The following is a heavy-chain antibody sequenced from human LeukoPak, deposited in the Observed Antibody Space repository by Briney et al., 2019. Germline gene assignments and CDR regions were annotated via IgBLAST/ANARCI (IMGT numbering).Heavy chain of an antibody. J-gene: IGHJ5*02. V-gene: IGHV1-2*04. Sequence: ASVKVSCKASGYTFTGYYMHWVRQAPGQGLEWMGWINPNSGGTNYAQKFQGWVTMTRDTSISTAYMELSRLRSDDTAVYYCAREKGTLRYFRRGWFDPWGQGTLVTVSS. CDR2: INPNSGGT. CDR3: AREKGTLRYFRRGWFDP. D-gene: IGHD3-9*01. CDR1: GYTFTGYY.